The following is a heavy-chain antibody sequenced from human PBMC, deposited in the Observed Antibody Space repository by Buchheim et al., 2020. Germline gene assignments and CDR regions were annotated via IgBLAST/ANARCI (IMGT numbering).Heavy chain of an antibody. CDR2: ISYDGSNK. CDR3: ARDGDIVLVVYAISYYFDY. Sequence: QVQLVESGGGVVQPGRSLRLSCAASGFTFSSYAMHWVRQAPGKGLEWVAVISYDGSNKYYADSVKGRFTISRDHSKNTLYLQMNSLRAEDTAVYYCARDGDIVLVVYAISYYFDYWGQGTL. V-gene: IGHV3-30*04. J-gene: IGHJ4*02. D-gene: IGHD2-8*02. CDR1: GFTFSSYA.